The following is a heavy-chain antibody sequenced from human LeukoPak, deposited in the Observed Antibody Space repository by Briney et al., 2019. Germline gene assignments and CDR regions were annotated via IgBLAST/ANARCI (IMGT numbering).Heavy chain of an antibody. V-gene: IGHV3-23*01. D-gene: IGHD4-17*01. CDR2: ISISGGTT. J-gene: IGHJ4*02. CDR3: ANEIRPNDY. CDR1: AFAFSNHA. Sequence: GGSLRLSCTASAFAFSNHAMSWVRQAPGKGLEWVSSISISGGTTYYADSVRGRFTISRENSKSTLYLQMNNLRADDTAVYYCANEIRPNDYWGQGTLVTVSS.